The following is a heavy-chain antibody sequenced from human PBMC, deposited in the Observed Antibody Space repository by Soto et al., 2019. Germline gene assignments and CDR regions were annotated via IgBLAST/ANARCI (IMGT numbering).Heavy chain of an antibody. J-gene: IGHJ3*02. CDR2: IIPILGIA. D-gene: IGHD2-21*02. Sequence: SGKVSCKASGGTFSSYTISWVRQAPGQGLEWMGRIIPILGIANYAQKFQGRVTITADESTSTAYMELSSLRSEDTAVYYCARDEWYGGNSGLGAFDIWGQGTMVTVSS. V-gene: IGHV1-69*04. CDR1: GGTFSSYT. CDR3: ARDEWYGGNSGLGAFDI.